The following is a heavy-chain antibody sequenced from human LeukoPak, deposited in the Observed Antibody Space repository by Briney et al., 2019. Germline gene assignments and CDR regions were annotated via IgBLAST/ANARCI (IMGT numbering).Heavy chain of an antibody. V-gene: IGHV6-1*01. CDR1: GDSVSSNSAA. CDR2: TYYRSKWYN. Sequence: SQTLSLTCAISGDSVSSNSAAWNWIRQPPSRGLEWLGRTYYRSKWYNDYAVSVKSRITINPDTSKNQFSLQLNSVTPEDTAVYYCARVYYGSGLHYYYYGMDVWGQGTTVTVSS. D-gene: IGHD3-10*01. J-gene: IGHJ6*02. CDR3: ARVYYGSGLHYYYYGMDV.